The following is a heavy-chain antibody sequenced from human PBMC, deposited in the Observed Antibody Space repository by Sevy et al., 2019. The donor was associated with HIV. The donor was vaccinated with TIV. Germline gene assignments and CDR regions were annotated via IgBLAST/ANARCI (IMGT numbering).Heavy chain of an antibody. D-gene: IGHD2-2*01. CDR3: ARGGPNQHQLDYFDY. CDR2: SGSS. Sequence: SETLSLTCTVSGVSISPYYWAWIRQPPGKGLECIGFSGSSNYNPSLKSRVTTSVDKSKNQFSLKLSSVTAADTAIYYCARGGPNQHQLDYFDYWGQGTLVTVSS. J-gene: IGHJ4*02. CDR1: GVSISPYY. V-gene: IGHV4-59*01.